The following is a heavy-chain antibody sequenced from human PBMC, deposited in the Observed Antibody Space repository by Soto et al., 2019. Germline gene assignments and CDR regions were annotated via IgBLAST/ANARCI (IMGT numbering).Heavy chain of an antibody. Sequence: GGSLRLSCAASGFTFSSDWMAWVRQAPGKGLEWVANIKEDGSEKYYADSVKGRFTISRDNAEKSLYLQMNSLRAEDSAVYYCARGIQQLDSWGQGTTVTVSS. J-gene: IGHJ6*02. CDR3: ARGIQQLDS. D-gene: IGHD6-13*01. V-gene: IGHV3-7*03. CDR2: IKEDGSEK. CDR1: GFTFSSDW.